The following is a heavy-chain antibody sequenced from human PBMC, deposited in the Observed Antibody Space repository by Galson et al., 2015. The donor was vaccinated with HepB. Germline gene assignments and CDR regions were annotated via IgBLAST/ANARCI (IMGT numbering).Heavy chain of an antibody. J-gene: IGHJ5*02. V-gene: IGHV3-30*04. CDR2: ISYDGSNK. CDR1: GFTFSSYA. Sequence: SLRLSCAASGFTFSSYAMHWVRQAPGKGLEWVAVISYDGSNKYYADSVKGRFTISRDNSKNTLYLQMNSLRPEDTAVYYCARKGSSTEDWFDPWGQGTLVTVSS. D-gene: IGHD6-13*01. CDR3: ARKGSSTEDWFDP.